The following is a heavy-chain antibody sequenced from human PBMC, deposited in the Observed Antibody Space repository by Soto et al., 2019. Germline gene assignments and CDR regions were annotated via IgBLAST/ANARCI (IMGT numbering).Heavy chain of an antibody. V-gene: IGHV3-15*01. CDR3: ITTYSWTQERPYLDL. CDR1: GFTINNAW. D-gene: IGHD1-26*01. Sequence: GGSLRLSCAASGFTINNAWMSWVRQAPGKGLECVGRIKSKGNGGTADYAAPVKGRFTISRDYSKNMLYLQMNSLKTYDTAVYYCITTYSWTQERPYLDLWGQGTPVTVSS. CDR2: IKSKGNGGTA. J-gene: IGHJ4*02.